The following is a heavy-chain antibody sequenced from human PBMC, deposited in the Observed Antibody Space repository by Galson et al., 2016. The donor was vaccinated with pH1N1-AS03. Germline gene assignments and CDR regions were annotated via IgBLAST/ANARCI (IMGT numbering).Heavy chain of an antibody. J-gene: IGHJ4*02. CDR1: GFTFSTYG. Sequence: SLRLSCAASGFTFSTYGMHWVRQAPGKGLDWVSFIRNDGSKKNYADSVKGRFTISRDNSKSTLYLQMNSLRTEDTAVYYCATPLNIRAGSWPPFEYWGQGTLVTVSS. D-gene: IGHD1/OR15-1a*01. V-gene: IGHV3-30*02. CDR3: ATPLNIRAGSWPPFEY. CDR2: IRNDGSKK.